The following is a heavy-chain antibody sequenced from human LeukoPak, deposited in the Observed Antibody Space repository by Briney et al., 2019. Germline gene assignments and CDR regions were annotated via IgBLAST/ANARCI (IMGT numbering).Heavy chain of an antibody. J-gene: IGHJ4*02. CDR1: GYTFTSYG. CDR3: ARGDCSSTSCLDY. Sequence: ASVKVSCKASGYTFTSYGISWVRQAPGQGLEWMGWISAYNGNTNYAQKLQGRVTMTTDTSTSTVYMELSSLRSEDTAVYYCARGDCSSTSCLDYWGQGTLVTVSS. D-gene: IGHD2-2*01. V-gene: IGHV1-18*01. CDR2: ISAYNGNT.